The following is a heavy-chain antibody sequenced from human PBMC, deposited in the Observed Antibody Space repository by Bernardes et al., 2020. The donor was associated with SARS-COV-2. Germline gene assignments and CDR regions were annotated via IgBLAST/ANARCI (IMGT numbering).Heavy chain of an antibody. Sequence: GGSLRLSCAASGFTFNTYNMNWVRQAPGKRLEWVSYISSRSSTIYYADSVKGRFTISRDNVKNTLYLQMNSLTDEDTGLYYCARGAAAGPLDFWGQGTLVTVSS. CDR2: ISSRSSTI. V-gene: IGHV3-48*02. D-gene: IGHD6-13*01. J-gene: IGHJ4*02. CDR3: ARGAAAGPLDF. CDR1: GFTFNTYN.